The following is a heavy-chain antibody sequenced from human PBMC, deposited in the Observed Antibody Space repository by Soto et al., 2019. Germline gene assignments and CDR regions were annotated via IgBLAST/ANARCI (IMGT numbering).Heavy chain of an antibody. CDR1: GYTFTGYY. Sequence: SVKVSCKASGYTFTGYYMHWVRQAPGQGLEWMGWINPNSGGTNYAQKFQGRVTMTRDTSISTAYMELSRLRSDDTAVYYCATGGGYSSSWFYYYSYGLDVWGQGTTVTVSS. D-gene: IGHD6-13*01. V-gene: IGHV1-2*02. CDR2: INPNSGGT. J-gene: IGHJ6*02. CDR3: ATGGGYSSSWFYYYSYGLDV.